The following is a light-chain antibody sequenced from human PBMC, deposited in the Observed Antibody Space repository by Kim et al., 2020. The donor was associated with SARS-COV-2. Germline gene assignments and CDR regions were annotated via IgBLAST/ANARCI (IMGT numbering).Light chain of an antibody. CDR1: QTVSSAY. CDR2: AAS. Sequence: PGARDTLSCRSSQTVSSAYLAGYQQKPGQAPRLLIYAASSRATGIPDRFSGRGSGTDFTLTISRLEPEDFAVYYCQQYGSSPPWTFGQGTKVDIK. V-gene: IGKV3-20*01. CDR3: QQYGSSPPWT. J-gene: IGKJ1*01.